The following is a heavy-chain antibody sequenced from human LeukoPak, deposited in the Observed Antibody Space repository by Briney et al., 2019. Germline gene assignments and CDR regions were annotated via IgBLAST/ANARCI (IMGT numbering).Heavy chain of an antibody. CDR2: SKHSGGT. CDR1: GGSFSGYY. D-gene: IGHD3-10*01. Sequence: SETLSLTCAVYGGSFSGYYWSWIRRPPGKGLEWIGESKHSGGTNYNPSLKSRVTISVDTSKKQFSLTLTSVTAADTAVYYCARGQWEVRGIIITQLDYWGQGTLVTVSS. CDR3: ARGQWEVRGIIITQLDY. V-gene: IGHV4-34*01. J-gene: IGHJ4*02.